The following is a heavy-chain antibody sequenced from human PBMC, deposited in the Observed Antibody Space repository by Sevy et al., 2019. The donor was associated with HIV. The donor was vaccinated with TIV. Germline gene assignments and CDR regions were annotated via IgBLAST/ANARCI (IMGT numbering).Heavy chain of an antibody. D-gene: IGHD3-10*01. J-gene: IGHJ6*02. V-gene: IGHV3-53*01. CDR2: IYSGGST. CDR1: GFTFSFYA. CDR3: ARDILSRYYGSGSYYYYYGMDV. Sequence: GGSLRLSCAASGFTFSFYAMTWVRQAPGKGLEWVSVIYSGGSTYYADSVKGRFTISRDNSKNTLYLQMNSLRAEDTAVYYCARDILSRYYGSGSYYYYYGMDVWGQGTTVTVSS.